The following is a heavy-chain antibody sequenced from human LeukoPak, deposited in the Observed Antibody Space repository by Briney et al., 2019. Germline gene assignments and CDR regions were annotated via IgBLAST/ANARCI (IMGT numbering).Heavy chain of an antibody. CDR1: GFTFSSYW. CDR2: ISSSGSTI. Sequence: GGSLRLSCAASGFTFSSYWMSWVRQAPGKGLEWVSYISSSGSTIYYADSVKGRFTISRDNAKNSLYLQMNSLRAEDTAVYYCARDSSSPYYYGMDVWGQGTTVTVSS. J-gene: IGHJ6*02. D-gene: IGHD6-13*01. V-gene: IGHV3-48*04. CDR3: ARDSSSPYYYGMDV.